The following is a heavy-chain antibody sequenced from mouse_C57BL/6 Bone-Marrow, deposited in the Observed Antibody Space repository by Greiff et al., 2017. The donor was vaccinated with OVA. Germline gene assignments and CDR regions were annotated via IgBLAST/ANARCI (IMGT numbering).Heavy chain of an antibody. D-gene: IGHD2-4*01. J-gene: IGHJ1*03. CDR2: IYPGGGYT. CDR1: GYTFTNYW. V-gene: IGHV1-63*01. CDR3: ARGLRRRLWYFDV. Sequence: VKLQESGAELVRPGTSVKMSCKASGYTFTNYWIGWAKQRPGHGLEWIGDIYPGGGYTNYNEKFKGKATLTADKSSSTAYMQFSSLTSEDSAIYYCARGLRRRLWYFDVWGTGTTVTVSS.